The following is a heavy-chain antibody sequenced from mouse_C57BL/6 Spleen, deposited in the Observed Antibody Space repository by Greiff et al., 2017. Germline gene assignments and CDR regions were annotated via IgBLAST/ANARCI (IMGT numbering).Heavy chain of an antibody. CDR1: GYAFSSYW. V-gene: IGHV1-80*01. CDR2: IYPGDGDT. Sequence: QVQLQQSGAELVKPGASVKISCKASGYAFSSYWMNWVKQRPGKGLEWIGQIYPGDGDTNYNGKFKGKATLTADKSSSTAYMQLSSLTSEDSAVYVCARRNYYGSSRYAMDYWGQGTSVTVSS. J-gene: IGHJ4*01. CDR3: ARRNYYGSSRYAMDY. D-gene: IGHD1-1*01.